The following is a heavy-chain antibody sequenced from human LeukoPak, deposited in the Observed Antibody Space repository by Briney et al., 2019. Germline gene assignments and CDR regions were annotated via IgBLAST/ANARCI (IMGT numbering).Heavy chain of an antibody. D-gene: IGHD3-22*01. Sequence: GASVKVSCKASGYTFTGYYTHWVRQAPGQGLEWMGRINPNSGGTNYAQKFQGRVTMTRDTSISTAYMELSRLRSDDTAVYYCARGVDYYDSSGYYLDAFDIWGQGTMVTVSS. CDR2: INPNSGGT. V-gene: IGHV1-2*06. J-gene: IGHJ3*02. CDR3: ARGVDYYDSSGYYLDAFDI. CDR1: GYTFTGYY.